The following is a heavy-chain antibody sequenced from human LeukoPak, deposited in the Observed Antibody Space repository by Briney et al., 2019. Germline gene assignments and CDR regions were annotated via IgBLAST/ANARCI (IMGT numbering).Heavy chain of an antibody. CDR1: GASISSSSYY. J-gene: IGHJ6*03. CDR3: AREVGATAADYYYYMDV. D-gene: IGHD1-26*01. V-gene: IGHV4-39*02. Sequence: SETLSLTCTVSGASISSSSYYWGWIRQPPGKGLEWIGTISYSGSTYYNPSLKSRVTISVDTSKNQFSLKLNSVTAADTAVYYCAREVGATAADYYYYMDVWGKGTTVTVSS. CDR2: ISYSGST.